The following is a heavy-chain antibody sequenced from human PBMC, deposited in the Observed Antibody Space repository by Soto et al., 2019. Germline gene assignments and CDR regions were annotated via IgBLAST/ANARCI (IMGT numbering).Heavy chain of an antibody. Sequence: PSETLSLTCTVSGGSISSGGYYWSWIRQHPGKGLERIGYIYYSGSTYYNPSLKSRVTISVDTSKNQFSLKLSSVTAADTAVYYCARALIQLWVYFDYWGQGTLVTVSS. CDR1: GGSISSGGYY. D-gene: IGHD5-18*01. J-gene: IGHJ4*02. CDR2: IYYSGST. V-gene: IGHV4-31*03. CDR3: ARALIQLWVYFDY.